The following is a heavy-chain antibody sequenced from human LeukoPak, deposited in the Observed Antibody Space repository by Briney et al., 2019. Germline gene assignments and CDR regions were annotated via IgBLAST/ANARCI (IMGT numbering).Heavy chain of an antibody. D-gene: IGHD1-26*01. V-gene: IGHV4-34*01. Sequence: PSETLSLTCAVYGGSFSGYYWGWIRQPPGKGLEWIGTMYYTGSRYYNPSLKSRVTISVDTSKNQFSLKLSSVTVADTAVYYCARVADGTPRNWFDPWGQGTLVTVSS. CDR3: ARVADGTPRNWFDP. CDR1: GGSFSGYY. CDR2: MYYTGSR. J-gene: IGHJ5*02.